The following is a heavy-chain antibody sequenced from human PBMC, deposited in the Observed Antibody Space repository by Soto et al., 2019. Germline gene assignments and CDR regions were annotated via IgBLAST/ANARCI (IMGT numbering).Heavy chain of an antibody. CDR3: VWYTYDCALGAFEI. CDR2: IYPGDSDT. CDR1: GYRFTCYW. J-gene: IGHJ3*02. D-gene: IGHD3-3*01. V-gene: IGHV5-51*01. Sequence: LKHCRKVPGYRFTCYWIGLGRQMPGRGLEWRGIIYPGDSDTRYSPSFQGQVTISADKSISPAYLKWISLKASDSAKYYFVWYTYDCALGAFEICGPGTRVTVSS.